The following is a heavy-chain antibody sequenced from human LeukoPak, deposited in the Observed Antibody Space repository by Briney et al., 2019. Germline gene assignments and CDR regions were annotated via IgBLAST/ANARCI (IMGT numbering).Heavy chain of an antibody. Sequence: SQTLSLTCTVSGGSISSGSYYWSWIRQPAGKGLEWIGRIYTSGSTNYNPSLKSRVTISVDTSKNQFSLKLSSVTAADTAVYYCARNDYDSSGYYSDYCGQGNLVTVSS. CDR2: IYTSGST. CDR1: GGSISSGSYY. D-gene: IGHD3-22*01. J-gene: IGHJ4*02. CDR3: ARNDYDSSGYYSDY. V-gene: IGHV4-61*02.